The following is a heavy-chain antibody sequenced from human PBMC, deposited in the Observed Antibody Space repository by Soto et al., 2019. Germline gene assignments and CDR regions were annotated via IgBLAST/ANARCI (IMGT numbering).Heavy chain of an antibody. Sequence: HVQLVQSGGELKKPGASVKVSCNTSGYTFYTYFITWVRQAPGQGLEWMGWISPHNGNTNYAEKFQGRVTMTADTITKTAYMELRNLRIDDTAVYYCARDTGNSFDYWGQGTPVTVSS. CDR3: ARDTGNSFDY. CDR1: GYTFYTYF. CDR2: ISPHNGNT. J-gene: IGHJ4*02. V-gene: IGHV1-18*01.